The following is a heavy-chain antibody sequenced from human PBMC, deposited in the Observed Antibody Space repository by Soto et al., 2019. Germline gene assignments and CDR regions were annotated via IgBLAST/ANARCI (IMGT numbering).Heavy chain of an antibody. V-gene: IGHV5-10-1*01. CDR3: VGYHDTSGRDY. CDR2: IDPSDSET. D-gene: IGHD3-22*01. Sequence: PGESLKISCKGSGYSFINYWINWVRQMPGKGLEWMGRIDPSDSETNYSPSFQGHVTFSADKSITTAYLQWSSLKASDTAMYYCVGYHDTSGRDYWGQGTLVTVSS. CDR1: GYSFINYW. J-gene: IGHJ4*02.